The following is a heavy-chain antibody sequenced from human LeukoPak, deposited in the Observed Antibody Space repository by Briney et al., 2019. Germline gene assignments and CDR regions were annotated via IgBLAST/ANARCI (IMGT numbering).Heavy chain of an antibody. J-gene: IGHJ1*01. CDR2: IKYDGSEK. CDR3: ARDPPEGELPLDT. CDR1: GFTFSRYW. Sequence: GGSLRLSCAASGFTFSRYWMTWVRQAPGKGPEWLANIKYDGSEKFHVDSVKGRFTISRDNAKNSLYLHMSSLRVEDTAVYYCARDPPEGELPLDTWGQGTLVTVSS. V-gene: IGHV3-7*01. D-gene: IGHD3-16*01.